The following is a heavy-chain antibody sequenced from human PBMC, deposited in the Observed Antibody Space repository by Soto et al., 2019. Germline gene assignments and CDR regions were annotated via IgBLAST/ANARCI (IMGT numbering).Heavy chain of an antibody. D-gene: IGHD3-10*01. CDR3: ANRNDYGSGSYFPFDH. CDR1: GFTFSSYG. V-gene: IGHV3-23*01. CDR2: ISGSGGST. J-gene: IGHJ4*02. Sequence: GGSLRLSCAASGFTFSSYGMSWVRQAPGKGLEWVSSISGSGGSTYYADSVKGRFTISRDNSKNTLYLQMSSLRAEDTAVYYCANRNDYGSGSYFPFDHWGQGTLVTVSS.